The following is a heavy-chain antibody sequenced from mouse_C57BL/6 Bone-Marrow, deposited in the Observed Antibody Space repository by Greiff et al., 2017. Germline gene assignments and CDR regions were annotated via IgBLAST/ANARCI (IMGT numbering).Heavy chain of an antibody. V-gene: IGHV3-6*01. Sequence: VQLKESGPGLVKPSQSLSLTCSVTGYSITSGYYWNWIRQFPGNKLEWMGYISYDGSNNYNPSLKNRISITRDTSKNQFFLKLNSVTTEDTATYYCASLYGSSYDAMDYWGQGTSVTVSS. D-gene: IGHD1-1*01. CDR1: GYSITSGYY. CDR2: ISYDGSN. CDR3: ASLYGSSYDAMDY. J-gene: IGHJ4*01.